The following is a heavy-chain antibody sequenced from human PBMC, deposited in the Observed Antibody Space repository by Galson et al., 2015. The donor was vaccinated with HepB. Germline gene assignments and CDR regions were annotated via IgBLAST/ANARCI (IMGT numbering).Heavy chain of an antibody. J-gene: IGHJ6*03. CDR2: FHPGDSDI. V-gene: IGHV5-51*03. CDR3: ARGVAVAGTYFYMDV. Sequence: QSGAEVKKPGESVKISCKGSGYIFTSYWIAWVRQMPGKGLEWMGMFHPGDSDIRYSPSFQGHVTISGDKSISTAYLQWSSLKASDTAMIYCARGVAVAGTYFYMDVWGKGTTVTVSS. CDR1: GYIFTSYW. D-gene: IGHD6-19*01.